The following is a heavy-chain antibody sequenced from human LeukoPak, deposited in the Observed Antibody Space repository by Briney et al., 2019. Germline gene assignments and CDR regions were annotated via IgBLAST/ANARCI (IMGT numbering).Heavy chain of an antibody. D-gene: IGHD2-2*01. V-gene: IGHV3-33*01. J-gene: IGHJ6*03. CDR2: IWYDGSNK. CDR3: TTYSSFLRYCSSTSCQQFTMDV. Sequence: GGSLRLSCAASGFTFSSYGMHWVRQAPGKGLEWVAVIWYDGSNKYYADSVKGRFTISRDNSKNTLYLQMNSLKTEDTAVYYCTTYSSFLRYCSSTSCQQFTMDVWGKGTTVTVSS. CDR1: GFTFSSYG.